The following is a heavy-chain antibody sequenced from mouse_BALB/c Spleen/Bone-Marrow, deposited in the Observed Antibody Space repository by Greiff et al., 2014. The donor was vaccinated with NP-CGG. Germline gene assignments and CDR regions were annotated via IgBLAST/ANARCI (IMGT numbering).Heavy chain of an antibody. CDR1: GYSFTGYT. CDR2: INPYNGGT. Sequence: EVKLQESGPELVKPGASMKISCKASGYSFTGYTMNWVKQSHGKNLEWIGLINPYNGGTNYNQKFKDKATLTVDRSSSTAYMELLSLTSEDSAVYYCARLLLYYYAMDYWGQGTSVTASS. D-gene: IGHD1-1*01. J-gene: IGHJ4*01. CDR3: ARLLLYYYAMDY. V-gene: IGHV1-25*01.